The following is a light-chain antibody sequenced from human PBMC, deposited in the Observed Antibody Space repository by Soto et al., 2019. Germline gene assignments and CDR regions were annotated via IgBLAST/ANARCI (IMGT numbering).Light chain of an antibody. CDR1: QSINNNY. CDR3: QQYGVSPRT. V-gene: IGKV3-20*01. CDR2: GAS. J-gene: IGKJ1*01. Sequence: EIVLTQSPGILSLSPGERATLSCRASQSINNNYLAWYQLKPGQAPRLLMYGASSRATGIPDRFSGSGSGTNFTLPIRRLEPEDFAVYYCQQYGVSPRTFGPGTKVDIK.